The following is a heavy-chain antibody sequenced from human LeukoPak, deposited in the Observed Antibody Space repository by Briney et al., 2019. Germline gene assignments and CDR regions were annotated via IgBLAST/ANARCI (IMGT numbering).Heavy chain of an antibody. CDR2: INQDGSEK. V-gene: IGHV3-7*01. J-gene: IGHJ4*02. CDR3: ARSPIDPPRGGYYFDY. CDR1: GFTFSSCW. D-gene: IGHD3-16*01. Sequence: GGSLRLSCAASGFTFSSCWLSWVRQAPGKGLEWLANINQDGSEKYYVDSVRGRFTISRDNAKNSVYLQMSSLRADDTAVYYCARSPIDPPRGGYYFDYWGQGTLVTVSS.